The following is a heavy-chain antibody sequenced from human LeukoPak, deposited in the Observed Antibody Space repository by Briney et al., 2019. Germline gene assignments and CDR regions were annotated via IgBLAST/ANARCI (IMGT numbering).Heavy chain of an antibody. Sequence: SETLSLTCTVSGYSISSGYYWGWIRQPPGKGLEWIGSIYHSGSTYYNPSLKSRVTISVDTSKNQFSLKLSSVTAADTAVYYCARTVDTAMVYGYWGQGTLVTVSS. CDR1: GYSISSGYY. CDR3: ARTVDTAMVYGY. CDR2: IYHSGST. J-gene: IGHJ4*02. V-gene: IGHV4-38-2*02. D-gene: IGHD5-18*01.